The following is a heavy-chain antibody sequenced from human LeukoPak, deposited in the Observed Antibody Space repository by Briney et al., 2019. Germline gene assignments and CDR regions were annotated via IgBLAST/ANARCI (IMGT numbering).Heavy chain of an antibody. CDR2: IYYSGST. J-gene: IGHJ6*03. CDR3: ARISLSGSYSHYYYYYYMDV. D-gene: IGHD3-10*01. V-gene: IGHV4-59*08. Sequence: SETLSLTCTVSGGSISNKYWSWIRQPPGKGLEWIGYIYYSGSTNYNPSLKSRVTILVDTSKNQFSLKLSSVTAADTAVYYCARISLSGSYSHYYYYYYMDVWGKGTTVTISS. CDR1: GGSISNKY.